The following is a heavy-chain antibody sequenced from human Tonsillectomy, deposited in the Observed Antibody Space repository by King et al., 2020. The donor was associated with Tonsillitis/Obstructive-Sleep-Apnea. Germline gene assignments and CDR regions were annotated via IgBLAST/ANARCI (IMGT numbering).Heavy chain of an antibody. V-gene: IGHV3-7*03. CDR1: RFTFSSYW. CDR2: IQQDGGEK. D-gene: IGHD2-2*02. CDR3: ARGYPDGFDI. Sequence: VQLVESGGGLVQPGGSLRLSCAASRFTFSSYWMSWVRLAPGKGLEWVANIQQDGGEKYYVDSVKGRFTISRDNAKNSLYLQMNSLRAEDTAVYYCARGYPDGFDIWGQGTMVTVSS. J-gene: IGHJ3*02.